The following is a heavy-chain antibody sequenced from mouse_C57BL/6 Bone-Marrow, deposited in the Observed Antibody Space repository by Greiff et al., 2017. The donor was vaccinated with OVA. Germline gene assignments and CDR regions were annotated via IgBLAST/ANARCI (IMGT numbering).Heavy chain of an antibody. Sequence: EVQVVESGAELVRPGASVKLSCTASGFNIKDDYMHWVKQRPEQGLEWIGWIDPENGDTEYASKFQGKATITADTSSNTAYLHLSSLTSEDTAVYYCTTDDGYYVGAMDYWGQGTSVTVSS. D-gene: IGHD2-3*01. J-gene: IGHJ4*01. V-gene: IGHV14-4*01. CDR3: TTDDGYYVGAMDY. CDR1: GFNIKDDY. CDR2: IDPENGDT.